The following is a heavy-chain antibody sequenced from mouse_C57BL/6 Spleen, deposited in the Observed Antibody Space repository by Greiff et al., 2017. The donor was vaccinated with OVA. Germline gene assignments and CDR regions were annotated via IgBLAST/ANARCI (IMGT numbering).Heavy chain of an antibody. CDR2: LWSGGST. J-gene: IGHJ4*01. D-gene: IGHD1-1*01. CDR3: ARNPRPTVVAGAMDY. CDR1: GFSLTSYG. Sequence: VKLQESGPGLVQPSQSLSITCTVSGFSLTSYGVHWVRQSPGKGLEWLGVLWSGGSTDYNAAFLSRLSISKDNSKSQVFFKMNSLQADDTAIYYCARNPRPTVVAGAMDYWGQGTSVTVSS. V-gene: IGHV2-2*01.